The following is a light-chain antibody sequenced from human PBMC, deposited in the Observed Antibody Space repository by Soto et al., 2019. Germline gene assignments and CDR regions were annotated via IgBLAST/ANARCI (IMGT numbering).Light chain of an antibody. Sequence: DIQMTQSPSSLSASVGDIVAITCLASQGISSWLAWYQQKPGKAPKLLIYKASSLESGVPSRFSGSGSGTDFTLTINSLEPEDFAIYYCQQRSNWPGNFGQGTRLEI. CDR3: QQRSNWPGN. J-gene: IGKJ5*01. CDR1: QGISSW. V-gene: IGKV1-5*03. CDR2: KAS.